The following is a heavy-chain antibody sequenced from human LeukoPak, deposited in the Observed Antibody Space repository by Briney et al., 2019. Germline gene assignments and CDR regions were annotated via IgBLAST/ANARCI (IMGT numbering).Heavy chain of an antibody. J-gene: IGHJ4*02. CDR3: ARDPRKHQLIY. D-gene: IGHD6-13*01. Sequence: GGSLRLSCAASGFTFSNYPMNWVRQAPGKGLEWVSTVSNSGGNTYYSDSVKDRFTISRDNSKNTLHLQMNSLRDDDTAIYYCARDPRKHQLIYWGQGTLVTVSS. CDR1: GFTFSNYP. V-gene: IGHV3-23*01. CDR2: VSNSGGNT.